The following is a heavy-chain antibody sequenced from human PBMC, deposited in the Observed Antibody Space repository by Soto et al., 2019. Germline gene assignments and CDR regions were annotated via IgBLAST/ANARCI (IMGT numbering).Heavy chain of an antibody. J-gene: IGHJ5*02. Sequence: SETLSLTCAVSDSSISSGGYSWSWIRQPPGKGLEWIGEINHSGSTNYNPSLKSRVTISVDRSKNQFSLKLSSVTAADTAVYYCARVPDRWGQGTLVTVPQ. D-gene: IGHD2-2*01. CDR1: DSSISSGGYS. CDR2: INHSGST. CDR3: ARVPDR. V-gene: IGHV4-30-2*01.